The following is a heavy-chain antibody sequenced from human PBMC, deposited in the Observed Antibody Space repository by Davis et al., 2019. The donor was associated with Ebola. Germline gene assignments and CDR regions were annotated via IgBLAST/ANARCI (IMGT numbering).Heavy chain of an antibody. J-gene: IGHJ5*02. Sequence: GESLKISCAASGFTFSSYSMNWVRQAPGKGLEWVSSISSSSSYIYYADSVKGRFTISRDNANNSAYLQMNSLRAEDTAVYYCAREDQLLMDLWFDPWGQGTLVTVSS. CDR3: AREDQLLMDLWFDP. CDR2: ISSSSSYI. D-gene: IGHD2-2*01. CDR1: GFTFSSYS. V-gene: IGHV3-21*01.